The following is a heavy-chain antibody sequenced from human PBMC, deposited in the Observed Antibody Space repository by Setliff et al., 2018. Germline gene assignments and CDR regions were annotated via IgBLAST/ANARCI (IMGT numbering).Heavy chain of an antibody. J-gene: IGHJ4*02. V-gene: IGHV4-31*03. D-gene: IGHD6-19*01. CDR2: IYYSGSTS. CDR1: GGSISSGGYY. Sequence: SETLSLTCTVSGGSISSGGYYWSWIRQHPGKGLEWIGYIYYSGSTSYYNPPLKSRVTISVDTSKNQFSLKLSSVTAADTAVYYCARGRAGHSGHWGQGTLVTVSS. CDR3: ARGRAGHSGH.